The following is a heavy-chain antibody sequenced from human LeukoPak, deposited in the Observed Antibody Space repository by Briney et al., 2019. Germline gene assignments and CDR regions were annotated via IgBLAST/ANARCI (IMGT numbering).Heavy chain of an antibody. CDR2: IKSKAHGGTT. CDR3: WDTNWNGDWDY. J-gene: IGHJ4*02. Sequence: PGGSLRLSCAASGFTFSNAWMHWVRQAPGKGLEWVGRIKSKAHGGTTDYAAPVKGRFTISRDDSKNTLYLQMNSLKTEDTAVYYCWDTNWNGDWDYWGQGTLDTVSS. CDR1: GFTFSNAW. V-gene: IGHV3-15*01. D-gene: IGHD1-1*01.